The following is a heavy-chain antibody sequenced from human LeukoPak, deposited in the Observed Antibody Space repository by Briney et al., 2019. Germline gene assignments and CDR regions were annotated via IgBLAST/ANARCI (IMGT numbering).Heavy chain of an antibody. V-gene: IGHV4-59*01. D-gene: IGHD3-3*01. CDR1: GGSISSYY. CDR3: ARGITMNYMDV. J-gene: IGHJ6*03. CDR2: IYYSGST. Sequence: PSETLSLTCTVSGGSISSYYWSWIRQPPGKGLEWIGYIYYSGSTNYNPSLKSRVTISVDTSKNQFSLKLSSVTAADTAVYYCARGITMNYMDVWGKGTTVTISS.